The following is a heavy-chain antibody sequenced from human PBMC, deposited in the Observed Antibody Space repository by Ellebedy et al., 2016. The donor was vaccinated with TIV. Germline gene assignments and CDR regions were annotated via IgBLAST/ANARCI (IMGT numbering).Heavy chain of an antibody. D-gene: IGHD6-13*01. CDR3: ARELAAAGFFDY. J-gene: IGHJ4*02. Sequence: GESLKISCAASGFTFSSYSMNWVRQAPGKGLEWVSSISSSNHYIYYADSVKDRFTISRDNAKNSLYLQMNSLRAEDTAVFYCARELAAAGFFDYWGQGTLVTVSS. CDR1: GFTFSSYS. V-gene: IGHV3-21*01. CDR2: ISSSNHYI.